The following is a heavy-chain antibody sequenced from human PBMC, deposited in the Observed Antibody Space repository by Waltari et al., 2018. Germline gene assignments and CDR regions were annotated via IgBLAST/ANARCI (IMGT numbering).Heavy chain of an antibody. V-gene: IGHV1-2*06. CDR1: GYPFPYAY. J-gene: IGHJ4*02. Sequence: QLQLVQSGAEVNNPGASVQVPCEASGYPFPYAYLHWVRQAPGQGLEWMGRISPSSGGTSYAQKFQGRVSMTRDTSINTAFMELSSLRSDDTAMFYCARETSSGWLWGQGTLVTVSS. CDR3: ARETSSGWL. D-gene: IGHD6-19*01. CDR2: ISPSSGGT.